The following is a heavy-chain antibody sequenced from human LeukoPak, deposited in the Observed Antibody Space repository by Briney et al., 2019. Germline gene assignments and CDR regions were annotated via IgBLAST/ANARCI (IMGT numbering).Heavy chain of an antibody. D-gene: IGHD6-6*01. V-gene: IGHV4-59*01. CDR1: GGSISGYY. CDR3: ARNARPEYYYHMDV. CDR2: IFSTGST. Sequence: PSETLSLTCTVSGGSISGYYRSWIRQPPGKGLEWIGDIFSTGSTNYRPSLKSRITISKDTSRKQFSLQLSSVTAADTAVYYCARNARPEYYYHMDVWGKGTTVIVSS. J-gene: IGHJ6*03.